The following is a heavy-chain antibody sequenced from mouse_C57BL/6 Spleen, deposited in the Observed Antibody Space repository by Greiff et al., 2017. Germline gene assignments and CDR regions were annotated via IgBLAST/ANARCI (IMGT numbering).Heavy chain of an antibody. Sequence: QVQLQQSGAELVRPGASVTLSCKASGYPFTDYEMHWLKQTPVHGLEWIGAIDPETGGTAYNQKFKGKAILTAAKSSSTAYMELRSLTSEDSAVYYCTKNYDHARYFDVWGTGTTVTVSS. CDR1: GYPFTDYE. J-gene: IGHJ1*03. V-gene: IGHV1-15*01. D-gene: IGHD2-4*01. CDR2: IDPETGGT. CDR3: TKNYDHARYFDV.